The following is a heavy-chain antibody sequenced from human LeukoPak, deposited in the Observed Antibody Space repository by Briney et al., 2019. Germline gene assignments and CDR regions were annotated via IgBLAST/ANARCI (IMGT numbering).Heavy chain of an antibody. V-gene: IGHV3-64*04. D-gene: IGHD3-16*02. CDR2: ISSNGATT. Sequence: PGGALRLSCSASGFTFNRFYLHWVCQAPGKGLEFVSHISSNGATTYYADSVKGRFTISRDNSGNALYLQMNSLSAADTAVYYCARQLHKDGYRWFDPWGQGTQVTVSS. J-gene: IGHJ5*02. CDR1: GFTFNRFY. CDR3: ARQLHKDGYRWFDP.